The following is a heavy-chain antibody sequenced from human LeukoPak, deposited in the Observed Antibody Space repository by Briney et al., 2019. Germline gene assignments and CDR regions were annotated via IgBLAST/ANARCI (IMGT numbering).Heavy chain of an antibody. CDR2: IYYSGST. D-gene: IGHD3-16*01. Sequence: ASETLSLTCTVSGGSISSSSYYWGWIRQPPGKGLEWIGSIYYSGSTYYNPSLKSRVTIPVDTSKNQFSLKLSSVTAADTAVYYCAEGVYYFDYWGQGTLVTVSS. V-gene: IGHV4-39*01. CDR3: AEGVYYFDY. J-gene: IGHJ4*02. CDR1: GGSISSSSYY.